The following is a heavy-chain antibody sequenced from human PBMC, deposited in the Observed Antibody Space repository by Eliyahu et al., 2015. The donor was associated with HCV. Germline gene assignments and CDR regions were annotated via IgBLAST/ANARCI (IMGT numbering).Heavy chain of an antibody. V-gene: IGHV3-23*01. CDR2: VSGSGVTT. J-gene: IGHJ6*03. CDR1: GFTFSNYP. Sequence: ELQLLESGGGLEQPGGSLXLTCTASGFTFSNYPMTWVRXAPGKGLEWVXTVSGSGVTTDYADSVKGRFTISRDNSRDALFLQMNRLRAEDTAVYYCAKAAGSPSGIRSRYNYYFMDVWGKGATVTVSS. CDR3: AKAAGSPSGIRSRYNYYFMDV. D-gene: IGHD6-6*01.